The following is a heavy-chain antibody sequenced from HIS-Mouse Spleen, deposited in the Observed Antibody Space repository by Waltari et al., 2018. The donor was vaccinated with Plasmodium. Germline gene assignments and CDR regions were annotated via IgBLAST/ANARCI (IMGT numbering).Heavy chain of an antibody. V-gene: IGHV4-34*01. CDR3: ARAYYEFWSGYRFDY. CDR1: GGSFSGYY. J-gene: IGHJ4*02. Sequence: QVQLQQWGAGLLKPSETLSLTCAVYGGSFSGYYWSWIRQPPGKGLEWIGEINHSGSTNYNPSLKIRVTISVDTSKNQVSLKLSSVTAADTAVYYCARAYYEFWSGYRFDYWGQGTLVTVSS. CDR2: INHSGST. D-gene: IGHD3-3*01.